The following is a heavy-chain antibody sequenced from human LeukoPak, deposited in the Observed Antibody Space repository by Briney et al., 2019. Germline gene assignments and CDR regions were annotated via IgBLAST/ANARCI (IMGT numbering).Heavy chain of an antibody. CDR3: ASQGSGYDSPIDH. CDR2: ISSSSSYI. CDR1: GFTVSSNS. Sequence: PGGSLRLSCTVSGFTVSSNSMSWFRQAPGKGLEWVSSISSSSSYIYYADSVKGRFTISRDNARNSLYLQMNSLRAEDTAVYYCASQGSGYDSPIDHWGQGTLVTVSS. V-gene: IGHV3-21*01. J-gene: IGHJ4*02. D-gene: IGHD5-12*01.